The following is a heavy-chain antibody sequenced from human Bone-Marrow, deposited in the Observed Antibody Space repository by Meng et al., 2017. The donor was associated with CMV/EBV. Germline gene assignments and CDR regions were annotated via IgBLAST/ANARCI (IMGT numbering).Heavy chain of an antibody. Sequence: SLKISCRTSGFNFDDFAMHWVRQAPGKGLEWVAGISWNNGSIAYGDSVRGRFTISRDNAKNSLYLQMNSLRAEDMALYYCAKAGVGVTYFDYWGQGTLVTVSS. CDR3: AKAGVGVTYFDY. V-gene: IGHV3-9*03. CDR2: ISWNNGSI. J-gene: IGHJ4*02. CDR1: GFNFDDFA. D-gene: IGHD1-26*01.